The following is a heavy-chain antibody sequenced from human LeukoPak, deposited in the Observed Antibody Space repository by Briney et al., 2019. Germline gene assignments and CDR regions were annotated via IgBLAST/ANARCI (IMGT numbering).Heavy chain of an antibody. J-gene: IGHJ3*02. D-gene: IGHD2-15*01. V-gene: IGHV3-23*01. CDR2: IGGSGGST. CDR1: GFTFSSYA. Sequence: PGGSLRLSCAASGFTFSSYAMSWVRQAPGKGLEWVSAIGGSGGSTYYADSVKGRFTISRDNSKNTLYLQMNSLRAEDTAVYYCASSVGIVEVQGAFDIWGQGTMVTVSS. CDR3: ASSVGIVEVQGAFDI.